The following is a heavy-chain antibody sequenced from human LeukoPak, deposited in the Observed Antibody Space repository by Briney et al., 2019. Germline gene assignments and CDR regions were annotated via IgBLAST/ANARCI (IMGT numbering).Heavy chain of an antibody. D-gene: IGHD3-10*01. CDR3: ARVSSSGVWDY. Sequence: SETLSLTCTVSGGSISSGSYYWSWIRQPAGKGLEWIGRIYISGSINYNPSLKSRVTISLDTSKNQFSLKLSSVTAADTAVYYCARVSSSGVWDYWGQGTLVTVSS. CDR1: GGSISSGSYY. CDR2: IYISGSI. V-gene: IGHV4-61*02. J-gene: IGHJ4*02.